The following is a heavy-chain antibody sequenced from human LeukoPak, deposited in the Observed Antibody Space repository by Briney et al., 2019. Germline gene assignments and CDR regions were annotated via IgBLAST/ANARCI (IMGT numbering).Heavy chain of an antibody. J-gene: IGHJ4*02. D-gene: IGHD3-22*01. CDR3: ATGLHYYDSSGKFDY. V-gene: IGHV1-24*01. Sequence: GASVKVPCKVSGYTLTELSMHWVRQAPGKGLEWMGGFDPEDGETTYAQKFQGRVTMTEDTSTDTAYMELSSLRSEDTAVYYCATGLHYYDSSGKFDYWGQGTLVTVSS. CDR2: FDPEDGET. CDR1: GYTLTELS.